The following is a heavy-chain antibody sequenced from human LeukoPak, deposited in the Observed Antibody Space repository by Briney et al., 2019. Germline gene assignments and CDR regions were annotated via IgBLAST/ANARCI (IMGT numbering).Heavy chain of an antibody. CDR2: IYHSGST. V-gene: IGHV4-4*02. CDR1: GGSISSSNW. D-gene: IGHD3-3*01. CDR3: ARVFGFTILDGWTYYYYYGMDV. Sequence: PSETLSLTCAVSGGSISSSNWWSWVRQPPGKGLEWIGEIYHSGSTNYNPSLKSRVTISVDKSKNQFSLKLSSVTAADTAVYYCARVFGFTILDGWTYYYYYGMDVWGQGTTVTVSS. J-gene: IGHJ6*02.